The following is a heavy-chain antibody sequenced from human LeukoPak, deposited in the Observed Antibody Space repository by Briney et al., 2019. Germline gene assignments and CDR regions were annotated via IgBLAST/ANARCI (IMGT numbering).Heavy chain of an antibody. CDR3: TRQVLHTAMDY. CDR1: GGSISSSSFH. D-gene: IGHD5-18*01. CDR2: VFHSGST. V-gene: IGHV4-39*01. J-gene: IGHJ4*02. Sequence: PSETLSLTCTVSGGSISSSSFHWGWIRQPPGKGLEWIGTVFHSGSTYYNPSLESRITISVDTSKNQFSLKLRSVTAADTAVYYCTRQVLHTAMDYWGQGTLVTVSS.